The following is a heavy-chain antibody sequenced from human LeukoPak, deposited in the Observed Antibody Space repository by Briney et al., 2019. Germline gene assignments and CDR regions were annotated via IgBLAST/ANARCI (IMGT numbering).Heavy chain of an antibody. CDR1: GGSVINTNW. CDR3: AREGGFYRPLDY. CDR2: VHLDGRT. D-gene: IGHD3-3*01. Sequence: SETLSLTCGVSGGSVINTNWWTWVRQPPGKDLEWIGEVHLDGRTNYNPSLESRLTMSVDVSENQVSLKLTSVTAADTAVYYCAREGGFYRPLDYSGQGTLVTVSS. J-gene: IGHJ4*02. V-gene: IGHV4-4*02.